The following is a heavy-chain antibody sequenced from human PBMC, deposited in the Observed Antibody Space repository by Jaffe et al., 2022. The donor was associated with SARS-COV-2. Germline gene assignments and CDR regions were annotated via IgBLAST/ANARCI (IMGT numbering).Heavy chain of an antibody. CDR2: LIGGDGTA. Sequence: EVQLVESGGGLVQPGGSLRLSCAASGFTFSSYVMTWVRQAPGKGLEWVSLIGGDGTASYADSVKGRFSISRDNSKNTLYLQMNSLRAEDTAVYHCAKRLTSSWSQFDYWGQGTLVTVSS. V-gene: IGHV3-23*04. J-gene: IGHJ4*02. D-gene: IGHD6-6*01. CDR3: AKRLTSSWSQFDY. CDR1: GFTFSSYV.